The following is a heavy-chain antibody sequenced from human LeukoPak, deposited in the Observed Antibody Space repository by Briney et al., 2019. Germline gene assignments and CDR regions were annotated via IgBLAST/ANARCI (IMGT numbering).Heavy chain of an antibody. D-gene: IGHD6-19*01. CDR3: ARDRTNIPVAGLQDFQH. V-gene: IGHV3-48*04. Sequence: GGSLRLSCAASGFTFSSYSMNWVRQAPGKGLEWVSYISSSSSTIYYADSVKGRFTISRDNAKNSLYLQMNSLRAEDTAVYYCARDRTNIPVAGLQDFQHWGQGTLVTVSS. J-gene: IGHJ1*01. CDR1: GFTFSSYS. CDR2: ISSSSSTI.